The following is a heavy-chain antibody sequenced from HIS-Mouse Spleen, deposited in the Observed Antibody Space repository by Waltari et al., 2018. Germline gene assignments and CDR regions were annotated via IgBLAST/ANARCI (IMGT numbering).Heavy chain of an antibody. CDR3: ARFQAVAGSYQSDY. V-gene: IGHV1-2*02. D-gene: IGHD6-19*01. Sequence: QVQLVQSGAEVTKPGASVKVSCKASGYTFTGYYMHGVRQAPGQGLEWMGWINPNSGGTNYAQKFQGRVTMTRDTSISTAYMELSRLRSDDTAVYYCARFQAVAGSYQSDYWGQGTLVTVSS. CDR1: GYTFTGYY. CDR2: INPNSGGT. J-gene: IGHJ4*02.